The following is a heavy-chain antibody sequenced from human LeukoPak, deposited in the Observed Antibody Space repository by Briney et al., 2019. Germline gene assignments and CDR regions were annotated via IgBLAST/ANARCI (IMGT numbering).Heavy chain of an antibody. V-gene: IGHV3-48*03. J-gene: IGHJ4*02. Sequence: GGSLRLSCAASGFTFSSYEMNWVRQAPGKGLEWVSYISSGSTIYYADSVKGRFTISRDNAKSSLYLQMNSLRAEDTAVYYCARALDSSSSRYQAFEEWGQGTLVTVSS. CDR2: ISSGSTI. D-gene: IGHD2-2*01. CDR1: GFTFSSYE. CDR3: ARALDSSSSRYQAFEE.